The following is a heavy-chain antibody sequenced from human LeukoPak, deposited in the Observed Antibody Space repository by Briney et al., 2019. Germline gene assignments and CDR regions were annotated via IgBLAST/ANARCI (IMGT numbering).Heavy chain of an antibody. CDR2: IYYSGST. D-gene: IGHD1-26*01. CDR1: GGSISSYY. Sequence: SETLSLTCTVSGGSISSYYWSWIRQPPGKGLEWIGYIYYSGSTNYNPSLKSRVTISVDTSKNQFSLKLSSVTAADTAVYYCARGRGWELLLWYFDIWGRGTLVTVSS. CDR3: ARGRGWELLLWYFDI. V-gene: IGHV4-59*01. J-gene: IGHJ2*01.